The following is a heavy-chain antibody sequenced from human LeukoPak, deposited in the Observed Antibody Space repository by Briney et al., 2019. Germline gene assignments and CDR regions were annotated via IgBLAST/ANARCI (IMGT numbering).Heavy chain of an antibody. CDR1: GFTFSSHS. CDR3: ARTPIDSSGYPDWFDP. V-gene: IGHV3-48*01. D-gene: IGHD3-22*01. CDR2: ISSSSSTK. Sequence: PGGSLRLSCAASGFTFSSHSMNWVRQAPGKGLEWVSYISSSSSTKYYADSVKGRFTISRDNAKNSLYLQMNSLRAEDTAVYYCARTPIDSSGYPDWFDPWGQGTLVTVSS. J-gene: IGHJ5*02.